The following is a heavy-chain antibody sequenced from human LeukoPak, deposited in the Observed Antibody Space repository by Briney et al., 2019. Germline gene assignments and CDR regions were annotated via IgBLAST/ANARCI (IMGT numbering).Heavy chain of an antibody. CDR2: INPNSGGT. J-gene: IGHJ4*02. CDR3: ARDYKAATITYGY. D-gene: IGHD5-24*01. V-gene: IGHV1-2*02. CDR1: GYTFTGYY. Sequence: ASVKVSCKASGYTFTGYYMHWVRQAPGQGLEWMGWINPNSGGTNYAQKFQGRVTMTRDTSISTAYMELSRLRSDDTAVYYCARDYKAATITYGYWGQGTLVPVSS.